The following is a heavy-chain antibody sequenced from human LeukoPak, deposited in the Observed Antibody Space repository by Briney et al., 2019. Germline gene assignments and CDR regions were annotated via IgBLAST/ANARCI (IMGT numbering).Heavy chain of an antibody. J-gene: IGHJ4*02. D-gene: IGHD3-10*01. CDR1: GGTFSSYA. Sequence: ASVKVSCKASGGTFSSYAISWVRQAPGQGLEWMGGIIPIFGTANYAQKSQGRVTITADESTSTAYMELSSLRSEDTAVYYCARDGDYYGSGSPYYLDYWGQGTLVTVSS. CDR2: IIPIFGTA. V-gene: IGHV1-69*13. CDR3: ARDGDYYGSGSPYYLDY.